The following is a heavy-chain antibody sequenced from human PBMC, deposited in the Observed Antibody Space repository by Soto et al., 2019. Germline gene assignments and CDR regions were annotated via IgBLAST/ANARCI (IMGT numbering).Heavy chain of an antibody. CDR2: INAGNGNT. Sequence: ASVKVSCTASGYTSTSYAMHWVRQAPGQRLEWMGWINAGNGNTKYSQKFQGRVTITRDTSASTAYMELSSLRSEDTAVYYCARDAPPHWFDPWGQGTLVTVSS. CDR3: ARDAPPHWFDP. V-gene: IGHV1-3*01. CDR1: GYTSTSYA. J-gene: IGHJ5*02.